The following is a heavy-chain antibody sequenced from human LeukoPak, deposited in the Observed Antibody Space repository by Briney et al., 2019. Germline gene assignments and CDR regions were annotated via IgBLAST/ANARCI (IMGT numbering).Heavy chain of an antibody. V-gene: IGHV4-38-2*02. D-gene: IGHD2-21*01. CDR2: MYHSGIT. CDR3: ARDGEGFFDY. CDR1: GYSISSGYF. J-gene: IGHJ4*02. Sequence: PSETLSLTCTVSGYSISSGYFWAWIRQPPGKGLEWIGNMYHSGITYYDPSLKSRVTMSVDTSKNQFSLKLTSVTAADTAVYLCARDGEGFFDYWGQGTLVTVSS.